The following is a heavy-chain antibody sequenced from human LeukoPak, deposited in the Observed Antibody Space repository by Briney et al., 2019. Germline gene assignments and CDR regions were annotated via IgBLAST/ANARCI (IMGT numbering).Heavy chain of an antibody. CDR2: IYPTGNT. Sequence: PSETLSLTCTVSGGFLGGYYWSRIRQTPGKGLEYIGYIYPTGNTNGNTNYNPSLKSRVTISVDTSKNQFSLNLTSVTAADTAKYYCARLQWLVRSWFDPWGQGTLVIVSS. V-gene: IGHV4-4*08. CDR1: GGFLGGYY. D-gene: IGHD6-19*01. J-gene: IGHJ5*02. CDR3: ARLQWLVRSWFDP.